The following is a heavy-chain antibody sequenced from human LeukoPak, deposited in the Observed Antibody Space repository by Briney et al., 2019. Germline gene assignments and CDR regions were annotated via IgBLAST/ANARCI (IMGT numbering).Heavy chain of an antibody. CDR3: ARDVSQGSGSYRNQAFDY. D-gene: IGHD3-10*01. CDR2: INPSSGSA. Sequence: ASVKVSCKASGYTFTRYYIHWVRQAPGQGLEWMGIINPSSGSANYAQKLQGRVTMTRDPSTSTVYMELSSLRSEDTAVYYCARDVSQGSGSYRNQAFDYWGQGTLVTVSS. J-gene: IGHJ4*02. CDR1: GYTFTRYY. V-gene: IGHV1-46*04.